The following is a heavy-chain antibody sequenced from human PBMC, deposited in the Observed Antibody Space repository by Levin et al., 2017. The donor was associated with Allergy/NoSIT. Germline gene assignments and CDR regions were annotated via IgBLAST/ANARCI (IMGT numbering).Heavy chain of an antibody. V-gene: IGHV3-33*01. D-gene: IGHD6-13*01. J-gene: IGHJ4*02. Sequence: GGSLRLSCAASGFTFSSYGMHWVRQAPGKGLEWVAVIWYDGSNKYYADSVKGRFTISRDNSKNTLYLQMNSLRAEDTAVYYCARKAGSPHPHHYYFDYWGQGTLVTVSS. CDR2: IWYDGSNK. CDR1: GFTFSSYG. CDR3: ARKAGSPHPHHYYFDY.